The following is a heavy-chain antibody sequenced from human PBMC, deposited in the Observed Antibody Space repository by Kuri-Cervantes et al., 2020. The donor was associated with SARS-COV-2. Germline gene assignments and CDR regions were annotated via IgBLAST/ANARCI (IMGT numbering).Heavy chain of an antibody. J-gene: IGHJ4*02. CDR3: ARDPTYYYDSSGYYRAWFFDY. CDR2: IWYDGSNK. CDR1: GFTLSSYG. D-gene: IGHD3-22*01. Sequence: GGSLRLSCAASGFTLSSYGMHWVRQAPGKGLEWVAVIWYDGSNKYYADSVKGRFTISRDNSKNTLYLQMNSLRAEDTAVYYCARDPTYYYDSSGYYRAWFFDYWGQGTLVTVSS. V-gene: IGHV3-33*08.